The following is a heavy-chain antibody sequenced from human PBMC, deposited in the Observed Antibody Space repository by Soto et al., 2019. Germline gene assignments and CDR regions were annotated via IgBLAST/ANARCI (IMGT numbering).Heavy chain of an antibody. CDR3: AKALTTASPNWFDP. CDR2: IIPIFGTA. J-gene: IGHJ5*02. Sequence: QVQLVQSGAEVKKPGSSVKVSCKASGGTFSSYAISWVRQAPGQGLEWMGGIIPIFGTASYTQKFQGRVTITADESTSTAYMELRSLTSDDTAVYYCAKALTTASPNWFDPWGQGTLVTVSS. CDR1: GGTFSSYA. V-gene: IGHV1-69*01. D-gene: IGHD4-17*01.